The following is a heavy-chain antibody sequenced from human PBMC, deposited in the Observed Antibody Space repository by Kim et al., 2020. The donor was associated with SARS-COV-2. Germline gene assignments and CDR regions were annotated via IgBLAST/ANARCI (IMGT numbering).Heavy chain of an antibody. J-gene: IGHJ4*02. CDR3: AKFPLGPVYYFDY. CDR1: GFTFSSYA. Sequence: GGSLRLSCAASGFTFSSYAMSWVHQAPGKGLEWVSAISGSGGSTYYADSVKGRFTISRDNSKNTLYLQMNSLRAEDTAVYYCAKFPLGPVYYFDYWGQGTLVTVSS. CDR2: ISGSGGST. V-gene: IGHV3-23*01.